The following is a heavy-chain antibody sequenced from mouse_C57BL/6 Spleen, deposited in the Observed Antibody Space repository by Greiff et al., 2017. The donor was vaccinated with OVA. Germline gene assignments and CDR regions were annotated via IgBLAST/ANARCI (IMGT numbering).Heavy chain of an antibody. CDR2: ISYDGSN. J-gene: IGHJ2*01. CDR3: AREGTTVVDY. D-gene: IGHD1-1*01. Sequence: EVHLVESGPGLVKPSQSLSLTCSVTGYSITSGYYWNWIRQFPGNKLEWMGYISYDGSNNYNPSLKNRISITRDTSKNQFFLKLNSVTTEDTATYYCAREGTTVVDYWGQGTTLTVSS. V-gene: IGHV3-6*01. CDR1: GYSITSGYY.